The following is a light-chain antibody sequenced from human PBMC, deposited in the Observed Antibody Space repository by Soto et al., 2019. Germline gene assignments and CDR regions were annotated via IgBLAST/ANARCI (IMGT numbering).Light chain of an antibody. V-gene: IGKV1-39*01. CDR3: QHSTTWT. J-gene: IGKJ1*01. Sequence: DIQMTQSPSSLSASVGDRVTITCRASQTINTYLNWYQQKPGKAPKLLIHATSSLQSGVPSRFSGSGSGTDFTLTISSLQPEDFATYSCQHSTTWTFGQGTKVDIK. CDR1: QTINTY. CDR2: ATS.